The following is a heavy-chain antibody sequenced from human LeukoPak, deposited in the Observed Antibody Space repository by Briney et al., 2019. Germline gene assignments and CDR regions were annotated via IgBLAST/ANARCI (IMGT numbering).Heavy chain of an antibody. V-gene: IGHV3-23*01. CDR3: AKGRDYGDYVAFDI. Sequence: GGSLRLSCAASGLPFSSYWMSWVRQAPGKGLEWVSTISGSGGTTYYADSVKGRFTISRDNSKDTLYLQVNSLRADDTAVYYCAKGRDYGDYVAFDIWGQGTMVTVSS. CDR1: GLPFSSYW. CDR2: ISGSGGTT. J-gene: IGHJ3*02. D-gene: IGHD4-17*01.